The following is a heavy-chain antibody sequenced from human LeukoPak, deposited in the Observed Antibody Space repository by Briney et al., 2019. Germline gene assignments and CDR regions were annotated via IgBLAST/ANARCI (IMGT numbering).Heavy chain of an antibody. V-gene: IGHV4-30-4*01. CDR1: GGSISSGDYY. D-gene: IGHD2-2*01. CDR3: ARSSTTDANHYYYYYMDV. Sequence: KSSETLSLTCTVSGGSISSGDYYWSWIRQPPGKGLEWIGYIYYSGSTYYNPSLKSRVTISVDTSKNQFSLKLSSVTAADTAVYYCARSSTTDANHYYYYYMDVWGRGTTVTVSS. J-gene: IGHJ6*03. CDR2: IYYSGST.